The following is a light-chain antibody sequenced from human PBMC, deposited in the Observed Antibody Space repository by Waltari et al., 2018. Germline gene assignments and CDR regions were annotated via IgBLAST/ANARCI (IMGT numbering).Light chain of an antibody. CDR3: QSFDNMLSGGVV. Sequence: QSVLTQPPSVSGTPGQRVTISCSGSTSNIGAGHDVHWYQHLPGTASKLLIYGNNQRPSGVPDRFSGSKSGTSASLAITGLQADDEADYFCQSFDNMLSGGVVFGGGTKLAVL. CDR2: GNN. V-gene: IGLV1-40*01. J-gene: IGLJ2*01. CDR1: TSNIGAGHD.